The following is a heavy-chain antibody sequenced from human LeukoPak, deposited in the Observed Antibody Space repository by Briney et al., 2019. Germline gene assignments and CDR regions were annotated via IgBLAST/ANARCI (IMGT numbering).Heavy chain of an antibody. CDR2: INYSGTT. Sequence: SETLSLTCTVSGGSVSSSHYYWGWIRQPPGKGLEWIGSINYSGTTYYSPSLKSRVTMSVDTSKNQFSLKLTSVTAADTAVYSCARQHLGSGCIDYWGQGTLVTVSS. J-gene: IGHJ4*02. D-gene: IGHD6-19*01. V-gene: IGHV4-39*01. CDR1: GGSVSSSHYY. CDR3: ARQHLGSGCIDY.